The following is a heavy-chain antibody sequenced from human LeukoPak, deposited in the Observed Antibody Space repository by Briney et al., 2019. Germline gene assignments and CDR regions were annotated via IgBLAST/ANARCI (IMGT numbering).Heavy chain of an antibody. D-gene: IGHD2-21*02. J-gene: IGHJ3*02. CDR1: GFTFSSYS. CDR3: ARVIRLAYCGGDCYDDAFDI. Sequence: PGGSLRLSCAASGFTFSSYSMNWVRQAPGKGLEWVSSISSSSSYIYYADSVKGRFTISRDNAKNSLYLQMNSLRAEDTAVYYCARVIRLAYCGGDCYDDAFDIWGQGTMVTVSS. V-gene: IGHV3-21*01. CDR2: ISSSSSYI.